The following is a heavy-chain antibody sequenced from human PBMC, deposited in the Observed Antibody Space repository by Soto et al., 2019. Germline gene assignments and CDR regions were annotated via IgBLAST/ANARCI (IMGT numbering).Heavy chain of an antibody. CDR2: IYPGDSDT. J-gene: IGHJ4*03. CDR3: VGGRYCGGDVLYS. V-gene: IGHV5-51*04. D-gene: IGHD2-21*02. Sequence: MPGQGLEWMGIIYPGDSDTRYSPSFQRQVTISADQPISTAYLQWSSMKASDTAMYYCVGGRYCGGDVLYSWGHGTLVTVSS.